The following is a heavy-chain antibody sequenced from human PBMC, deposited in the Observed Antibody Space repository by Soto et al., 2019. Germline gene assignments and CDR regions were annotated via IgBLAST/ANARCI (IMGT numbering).Heavy chain of an antibody. CDR1: GYTFTSYA. D-gene: IGHD3-10*01. CDR2: INAGNGNT. CDR3: ARGSRLWFGESHYYYYGMDV. Sequence: QVQLVQSGAEVKKPGASVKVSCKASGYTFTSYAMHWVRQAPGQRLEWMGWINAGNGNTKYSQKFQGRVTITRDTSASTAYMELSSLRSEDTAVYYCARGSRLWFGESHYYYYGMDVWGQGTTVTVSS. J-gene: IGHJ6*02. V-gene: IGHV1-3*01.